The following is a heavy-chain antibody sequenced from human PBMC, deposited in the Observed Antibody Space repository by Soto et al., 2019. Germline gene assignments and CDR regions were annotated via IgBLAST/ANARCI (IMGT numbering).Heavy chain of an antibody. V-gene: IGHV3-73*01. D-gene: IGHD2-15*01. CDR1: GFTFSGSA. CDR3: TRPPGPWCSGGSCYSTDAFDI. Sequence: GGSLRLSCAASGFTFSGSAMHWVRQASGKGLEWFGRIRSKANSYATAYAASVKGRFTISRDDSKNTAYLQMNSLKTEDTAVYYCTRPPGPWCSGGSCYSTDAFDIWGQGTMVTVSS. CDR2: IRSKANSYAT. J-gene: IGHJ3*02.